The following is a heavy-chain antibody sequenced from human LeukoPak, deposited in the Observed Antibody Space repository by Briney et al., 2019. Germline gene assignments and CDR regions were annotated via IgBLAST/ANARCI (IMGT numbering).Heavy chain of an antibody. CDR3: AKGKGGYSGYDSFDY. J-gene: IGHJ4*02. D-gene: IGHD5-12*01. CDR1: GYSISSNYY. CDR2: IYHSGST. V-gene: IGHV4-38-2*02. Sequence: SETLSLTCTVSGYSISSNYYWGWIRQPPGKGLEWIGSIYHSGSTYYNPSLKSRVTISVDTSKNQFSLRLSSVTAADTAVYYCAKGKGGYSGYDSFDYWGQGTLVTVSS.